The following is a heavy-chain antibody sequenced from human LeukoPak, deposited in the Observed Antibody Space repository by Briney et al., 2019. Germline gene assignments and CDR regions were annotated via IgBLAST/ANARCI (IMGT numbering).Heavy chain of an antibody. CDR1: GGTFSSYA. CDR3: ASYGVAAAGKNYYYYYGMGV. J-gene: IGHJ6*04. V-gene: IGHV1-69*06. D-gene: IGHD6-13*01. Sequence: ASVKVSCKASGGTFSSYAISWVRQAPGQGLEWMGGIIPIFGTANYAQKFQGRVTITADKSTSTAYMELSSLRSEDTAVYYCASYGVAAAGKNYYYYYGMGVWGKGTTVTVSS. CDR2: IIPIFGTA.